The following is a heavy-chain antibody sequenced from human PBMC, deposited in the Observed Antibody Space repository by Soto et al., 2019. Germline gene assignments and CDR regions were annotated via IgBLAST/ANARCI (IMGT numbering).Heavy chain of an antibody. CDR1: GGSSIGYY. V-gene: IGHV4-59*01. CDR2: ISGQISDSGST. D-gene: IGHD6-13*01. Sequence: SETLSHTCTVSGGSSIGYYWSWIRQPTAGGLEWIGYISGQISDSGSTYYYPSLKSRATISIDTSNNQFSLKLSSVTAADTAVCYCARIFGNTWYFSHNYWGQGTLVTVPQ. J-gene: IGHJ4*02. CDR3: ARIFGNTWYFSHNY.